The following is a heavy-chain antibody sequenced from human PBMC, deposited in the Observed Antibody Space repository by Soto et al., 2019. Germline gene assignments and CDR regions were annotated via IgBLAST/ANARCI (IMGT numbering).Heavy chain of an antibody. CDR2: IVGSGAST. CDR3: AKNPGYYYDSTGYHFDY. J-gene: IGHJ4*02. D-gene: IGHD3-22*01. V-gene: IGHV3-23*01. Sequence: GSLRLSCAASGFTFSNYAMNWVLHAPGKGLEWVSGIVGSGASTNYADSVKGRFTISRDNSKNTLYLHMNGLRAEDTAVYYCAKNPGYYYDSTGYHFDYWGQGTLVTVSS. CDR1: GFTFSNYA.